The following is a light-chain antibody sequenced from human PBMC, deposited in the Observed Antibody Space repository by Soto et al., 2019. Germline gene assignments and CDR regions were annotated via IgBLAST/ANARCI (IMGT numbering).Light chain of an antibody. CDR3: QQRSNWLFT. CDR2: DAS. Sequence: EIVLTQSPATLSLFPPERACLXWRASQSVSSYLAWYQQKPGQAPRLLIYDASNRATGIPARFSGSGSGTDFTLTISSLEPEDFAVYYCQQRSNWLFTFGQGTRLEIK. J-gene: IGKJ5*01. V-gene: IGKV3-11*01. CDR1: QSVSSY.